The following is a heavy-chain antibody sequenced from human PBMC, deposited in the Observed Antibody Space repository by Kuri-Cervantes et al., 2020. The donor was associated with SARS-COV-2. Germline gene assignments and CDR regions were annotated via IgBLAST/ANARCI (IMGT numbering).Heavy chain of an antibody. CDR3: ARDPSDYGSGSNYYMDV. D-gene: IGHD3-10*01. Sequence: ESLKISCTVSGGSISSRYWSWIRQPPGKGLEWIGYISYNGSTNYSPSLKSRVTISVDTSKNQFSLKLSSVAAADTAVYYCARDPSDYGSGSNYYMDVWGKGTTVTVSS. CDR2: ISYNGST. V-gene: IGHV4-59*11. CDR1: GGSISSRY. J-gene: IGHJ6*03.